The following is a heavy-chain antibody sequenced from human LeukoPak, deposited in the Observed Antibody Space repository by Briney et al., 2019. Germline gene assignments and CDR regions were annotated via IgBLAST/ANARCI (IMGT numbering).Heavy chain of an antibody. CDR3: ARDRAVGWELELRIDY. CDR1: GFTFSDYY. V-gene: IGHV3-11*04. D-gene: IGHD1-7*01. CDR2: VSSSGSTI. J-gene: IGHJ4*02. Sequence: GGSLRLSCAASGFTFSDYYMNWIRQAPGKGLEWVSYVSSSGSTIYYADSVKGRFTISRDNAKNSLYLQMNSLRVEDTAVYYCARDRAVGWELELRIDYWGQGTLVTVSS.